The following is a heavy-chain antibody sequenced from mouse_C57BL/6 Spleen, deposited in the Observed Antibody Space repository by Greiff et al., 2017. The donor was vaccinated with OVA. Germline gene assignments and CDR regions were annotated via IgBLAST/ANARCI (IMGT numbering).Heavy chain of an antibody. Sequence: EVKVEESEGGLVQPGSSMKLSCTASGFTFSDYYMAWVRQVPEKGLEWVANINYDGSSTYYLDSLKSRFIISRDNAKNILYLQMSSLKSEDTATYYCARDNGNYGYFDVWGTGTTVTVSS. J-gene: IGHJ1*03. CDR1: GFTFSDYY. D-gene: IGHD2-1*01. V-gene: IGHV5-16*01. CDR3: ARDNGNYGYFDV. CDR2: INYDGSST.